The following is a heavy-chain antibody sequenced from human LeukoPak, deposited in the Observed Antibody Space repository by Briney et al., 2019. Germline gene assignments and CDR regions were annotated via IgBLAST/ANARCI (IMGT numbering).Heavy chain of an antibody. CDR2: IYYSGST. Sequence: SETLSLTCAVSGGSISSGGYSWSWIRQPPGKGLGWIGYIYYSGSTNYNPSLKSRVTISVDTSKNQFSLKLSSVTAADTAVYYCARLTGYYDSTPESWYFDLWGRGTLVTVSS. D-gene: IGHD3-22*01. CDR3: ARLTGYYDSTPESWYFDL. V-gene: IGHV4-61*08. CDR1: GGSISSGGYS. J-gene: IGHJ2*01.